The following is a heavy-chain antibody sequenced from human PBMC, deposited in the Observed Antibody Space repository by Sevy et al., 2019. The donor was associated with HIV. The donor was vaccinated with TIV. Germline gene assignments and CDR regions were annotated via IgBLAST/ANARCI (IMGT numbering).Heavy chain of an antibody. CDR1: GFTFSNFA. D-gene: IGHD6-13*01. V-gene: IGHV3-23*01. J-gene: IGHJ4*02. Sequence: GGSLRLSCADSGFTFSNFAMSWVRQAPGKGLEWVSGISGGGSTFYADSVKGRFTVSRDNSKNTLYLQMNSLRGEDTAVYYCARHSGSWITYYFDYWGQGTLVTVSS. CDR3: ARHSGSWITYYFDY. CDR2: ISGGGST.